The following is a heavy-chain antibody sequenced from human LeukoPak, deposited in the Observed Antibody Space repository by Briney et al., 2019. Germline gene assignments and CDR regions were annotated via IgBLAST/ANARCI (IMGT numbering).Heavy chain of an antibody. D-gene: IGHD6-19*01. Sequence: GGSLRLSCAASGYSFSSFGMHWVRQAPGKGLEWVAFIRYDGTNKYYTDSVKGRFTISRDSSKNTLYLELNSLRAEDTAVYYCAKDAVAVAGDRGYYDYYYMDVWGKGTTVTVSS. CDR1: GYSFSSFG. V-gene: IGHV3-30*02. J-gene: IGHJ6*03. CDR2: IRYDGTNK. CDR3: AKDAVAVAGDRGYYDYYYMDV.